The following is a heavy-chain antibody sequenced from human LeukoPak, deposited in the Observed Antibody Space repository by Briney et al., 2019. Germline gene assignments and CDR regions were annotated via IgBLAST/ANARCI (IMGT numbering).Heavy chain of an antibody. J-gene: IGHJ5*02. Sequence: GGSLRLSCAASGFTFSSYAMHWVRQAPGKGLEWVAVIRYDGSNKYYTDSVKGRFTISRDNSKNTLYLQMNSLRAEDTAVYYCAKERGSGSSFDPWGQGTLVTVSS. CDR3: AKERGSGSSFDP. CDR1: GFTFSSYA. CDR2: IRYDGSNK. V-gene: IGHV3-30*02. D-gene: IGHD3-10*01.